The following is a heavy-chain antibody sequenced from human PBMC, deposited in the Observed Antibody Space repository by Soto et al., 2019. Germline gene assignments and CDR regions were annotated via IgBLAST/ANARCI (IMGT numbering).Heavy chain of an antibody. CDR1: GFTFSSYG. V-gene: IGHV3-30*18. CDR2: ITYDGNLA. D-gene: IGHD1-1*01. Sequence: PGGSLRLSCAASGFTFSSYGMHWVRQAPGKGLEWVAVITYDGNLAYYADSVKGRFTISRDNSKNTLYLQMNSLRTEDTAIYYCAKEGPITNWYFDYWGQGTLVTVSS. CDR3: AKEGPITNWYFDY. J-gene: IGHJ4*02.